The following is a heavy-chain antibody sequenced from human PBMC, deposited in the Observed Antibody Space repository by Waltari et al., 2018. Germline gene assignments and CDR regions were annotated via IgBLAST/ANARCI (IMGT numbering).Heavy chain of an antibody. CDR1: GYSISSGYY. Sequence: QVQLQESGPGLVKPSETLSLTCAVSGYSISSGYYWGWIRQPPGKGLEWIGSIYHSGSTYYNPALKSRVTISVDTSKNQFSLKLSSGTAADTAVYYCARSVVIAAAGGRFDPWGQGTLVTVSS. CDR3: ARSVVIAAAGGRFDP. CDR2: IYHSGST. V-gene: IGHV4-38-2*01. D-gene: IGHD6-13*01. J-gene: IGHJ5*02.